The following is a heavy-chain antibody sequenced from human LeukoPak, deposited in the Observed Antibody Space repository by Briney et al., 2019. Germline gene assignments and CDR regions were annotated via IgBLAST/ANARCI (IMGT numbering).Heavy chain of an antibody. CDR2: ISYDGSNK. V-gene: IGHV3-30-3*01. CDR1: GFTFSSYA. J-gene: IGHJ3*02. Sequence: PGRSLRLSCAASGFTFSSYAMHWVRQAPGKGLEWVAVISYDGSNKYYADSVKGRFTISRDNSKNTLYLQMNSLRAEDTAVYYCARGGPVVRLAFDIWGQGTMVTVSS. CDR3: ARGGPVVRLAFDI. D-gene: IGHD2-2*01.